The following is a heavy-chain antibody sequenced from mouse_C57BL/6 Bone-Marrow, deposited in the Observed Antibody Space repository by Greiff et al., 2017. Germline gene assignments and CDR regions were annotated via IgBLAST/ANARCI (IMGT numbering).Heavy chain of an antibody. CDR3: ARLAGFDY. CDR1: GYTFTSYG. Sequence: QVQLQQSGAELARPGASVKLSCKASGYTFTSYGISWVKQRTGQGLEWIGEIYPGSGNAYYNEKFKGKATLTADKSSSTAYMELRSLTAEDSADYFWARLAGFDYWGQGTTLTVSS. CDR2: IYPGSGNA. J-gene: IGHJ2*01. V-gene: IGHV1-81*01. D-gene: IGHD6-1*01.